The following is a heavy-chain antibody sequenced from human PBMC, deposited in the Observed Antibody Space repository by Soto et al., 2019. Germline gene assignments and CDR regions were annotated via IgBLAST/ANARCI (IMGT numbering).Heavy chain of an antibody. CDR3: AREQYNWKL. CDR2: VYHTGNT. V-gene: IGHV4-59*01. Sequence: SETLSLTCSVSGVSITSYYWTWIRHSPRKGLEWIGYVYHTGNTYYNPSLKSRVTISLDTSKSQVSLRLRSATAADTAVYYCAREQYNWKLWGQGTLVTVSS. J-gene: IGHJ4*02. CDR1: GVSITSYY. D-gene: IGHD1-20*01.